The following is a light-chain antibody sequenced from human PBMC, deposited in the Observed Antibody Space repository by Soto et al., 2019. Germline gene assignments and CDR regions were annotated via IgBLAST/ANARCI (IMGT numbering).Light chain of an antibody. CDR3: QHYDTSLT. CDR1: QSVSRSN. CDR2: GAS. Sequence: EIVLTQSPGTLSSSPGERATLSCRASQSVSRSNFAWYQQKPGQAPRLLIYGASSRATGIPDRFSGAGSGTDFTLTINRLEPEDFAVYYCQHYDTSLTFGGGTKVEV. J-gene: IGKJ4*01. V-gene: IGKV3-20*01.